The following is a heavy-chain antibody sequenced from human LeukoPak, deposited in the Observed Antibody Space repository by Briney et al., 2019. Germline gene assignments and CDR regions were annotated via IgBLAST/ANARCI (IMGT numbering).Heavy chain of an antibody. CDR1: GFTFSTYS. CDR2: ISRSASSI. Sequence: GGSLRLSCASSGFTFSTYSMSWDRQAPGKGLEWVSYISRSASSIYYADSVKGRFTTSRDNAKNSLYLQMNSLRAEDTAIYFCARNDYGDYGIDYWGQGTLVTVSS. CDR3: ARNDYGDYGIDY. D-gene: IGHD4-17*01. V-gene: IGHV3-21*01. J-gene: IGHJ4*02.